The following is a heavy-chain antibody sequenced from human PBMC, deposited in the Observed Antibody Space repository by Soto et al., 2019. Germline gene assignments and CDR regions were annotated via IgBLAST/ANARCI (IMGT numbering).Heavy chain of an antibody. CDR2: ISGSGDGT. Sequence: EVQLLESGGGLVQPGGSLRLSCAASGFAFSSYPMSWVRQAPGKGLEWVSGISGSGDGTYYADSVKGRFTICRDNSKNTLYLQMNSLRAEDTAVYYCVKRCDAGGCPDYWGQGTLLTVSS. D-gene: IGHD2-15*01. V-gene: IGHV3-23*01. CDR1: GFAFSSYP. CDR3: VKRCDAGGCPDY. J-gene: IGHJ4*02.